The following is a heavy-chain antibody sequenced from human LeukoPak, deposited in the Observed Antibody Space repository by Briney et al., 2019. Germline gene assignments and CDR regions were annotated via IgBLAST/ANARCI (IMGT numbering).Heavy chain of an antibody. CDR1: GFTFSTYA. CDR2: ISYDGSNK. CDR3: ARGVRIAVAGYIDY. D-gene: IGHD6-19*01. Sequence: GGSLRLSCAASGFTFSTYAMHWVSQAPGKGLEWVAAISYDGSNKNYADSVKGRVTVSRDNSKNTLYLQMNSLRAEDTAVYYCARGVRIAVAGYIDYWGQGTLVTVSS. V-gene: IGHV3-30*04. J-gene: IGHJ4*02.